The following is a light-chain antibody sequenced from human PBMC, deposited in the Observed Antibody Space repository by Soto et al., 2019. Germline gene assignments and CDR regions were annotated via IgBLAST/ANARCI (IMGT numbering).Light chain of an antibody. CDR2: SAS. Sequence: DIQMSQSPSSVSASFGDRVTISCRASQGISSWLAWYQQKPGKAPSLLIYSASTLYSGVPSRFSGSGSGTDFTLTISSLQPEDFATYYCHQNYSTFSVTFXQGTRLEIK. CDR3: HQNYSTFSVT. V-gene: IGKV1-12*01. CDR1: QGISSW. J-gene: IGKJ5*01.